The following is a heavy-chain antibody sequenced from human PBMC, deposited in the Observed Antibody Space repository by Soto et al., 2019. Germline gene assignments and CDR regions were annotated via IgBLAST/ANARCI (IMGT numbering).Heavy chain of an antibody. V-gene: IGHV3-23*01. CDR2: ISNIGVTT. J-gene: IGHJ4*02. CDR3: SKGSAASGWLTHDY. D-gene: IGHD3-10*01. CDR1: GLTFSSSS. Sequence: GALRLSGSVSGLTFSSSSMSWVRQPPGKGLEWVSDISNIGVTTNYADSVKGRFTVSRDNSKNTVWLQMNSLRAEDTAVYYCSKGSAASGWLTHDYWGQGTLVTVSS.